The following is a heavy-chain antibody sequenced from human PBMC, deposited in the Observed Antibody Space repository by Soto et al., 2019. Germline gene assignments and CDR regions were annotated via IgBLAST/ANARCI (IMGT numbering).Heavy chain of an antibody. D-gene: IGHD2-21*02. CDR1: GFTVINHA. Sequence: GGSLRLSCGASGFTVINHAMNWVRQAPGKGLEWVSVISGSGERTNYADSVKGRFTISRDTSKNTLYLQMNNLRAEDTAVYYCAKDRWTSGDSSFDYWGQGTLVTVSS. CDR3: AKDRWTSGDSSFDY. CDR2: ISGSGERT. J-gene: IGHJ4*02. V-gene: IGHV3-23*01.